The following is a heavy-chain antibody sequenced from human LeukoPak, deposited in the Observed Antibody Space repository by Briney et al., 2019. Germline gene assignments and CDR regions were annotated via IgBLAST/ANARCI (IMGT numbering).Heavy chain of an antibody. Sequence: GGSLRLSCAASGFAFSVNAMAWVRQAPGKGLEWVSSISSSSSYIYYADSVKGRFTISRDNAKNSLYLQMNSLRAEDTAVYYCARDYYYDSSGYFHGMDVWGQGTTVTVSS. CDR1: GFAFSVNA. CDR2: ISSSSSYI. V-gene: IGHV3-21*01. D-gene: IGHD3-22*01. J-gene: IGHJ6*02. CDR3: ARDYYYDSSGYFHGMDV.